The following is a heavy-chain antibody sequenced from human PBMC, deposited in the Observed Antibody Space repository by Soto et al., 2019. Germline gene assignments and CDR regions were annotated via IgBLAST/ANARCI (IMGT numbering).Heavy chain of an antibody. Sequence: EVQLVESGGGLVQPGGSLRLSCAAPGFTFSSYDMHWVRQVAGKGLEWVSAIGVAGDTYYPDSVKGRFTISRENAKNSLYLQMNSLRAEDTAVYYCASGGWGSSWYEGGSRIDYWGQGTLVTVSS. CDR1: GFTFSSYD. CDR3: ASGGWGSSWYEGGSRIDY. D-gene: IGHD6-13*01. J-gene: IGHJ4*02. V-gene: IGHV3-13*01. CDR2: IGVAGDT.